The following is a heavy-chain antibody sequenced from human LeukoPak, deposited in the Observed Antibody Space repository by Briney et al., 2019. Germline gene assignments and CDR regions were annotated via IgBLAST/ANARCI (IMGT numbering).Heavy chain of an antibody. J-gene: IGHJ2*01. D-gene: IGHD4-17*01. CDR2: IYTSGST. CDR3: ARDWAVTTFWYFDL. V-gene: IGHV4-4*07. CDR1: GGSISSYY. Sequence: SETLSLTCTVSGGSISSYYWSWIRQPAGKGLEWIGRIYTSGSTNYNPSLKSRVTMSVDTSKNQFSLKLSSVTAADTAVYYCARDWAVTTFWYFDLWGRGTLVTVPS.